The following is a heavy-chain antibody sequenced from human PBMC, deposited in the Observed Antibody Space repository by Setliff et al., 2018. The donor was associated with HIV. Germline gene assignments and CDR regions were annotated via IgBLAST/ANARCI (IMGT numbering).Heavy chain of an antibody. D-gene: IGHD1-26*01. V-gene: IGHV4-34*01. CDR3: VGGPGTTSIDY. CDR1: GGSFSGYY. CDR2: INHSGST. J-gene: IGHJ4*02. Sequence: SETLSLTCAVYGGSFSGYYWSWIRQPPGKGLEWIGEINHSGSTNYNMSRWSRVTISLDASRNQFSLELISVTAADTAVYYCVGGPGTTSIDYWAQGTLGTAPQ.